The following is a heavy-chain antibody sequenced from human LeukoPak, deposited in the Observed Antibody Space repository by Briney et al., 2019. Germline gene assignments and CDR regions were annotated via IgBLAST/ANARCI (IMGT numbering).Heavy chain of an antibody. D-gene: IGHD3-22*01. CDR3: ARDMGYYDSSGYHHWFDP. V-gene: IGHV4-39*07. CDR1: GGSISSSSYY. J-gene: IGHJ5*02. CDR2: IYYSGST. Sequence: SETLSLTCTVSGGSISSSSYYWGWIRQPPGKGLEWIGSIYYSGSTYYNPSLKSRVTISVDTSKNQFSLKLSSVTAADTAVYYCARDMGYYDSSGYHHWFDPWGQGTLVTVSS.